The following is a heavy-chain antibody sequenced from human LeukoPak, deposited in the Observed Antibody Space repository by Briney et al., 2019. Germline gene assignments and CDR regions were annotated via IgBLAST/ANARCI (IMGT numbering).Heavy chain of an antibody. Sequence: ASVKVSCKASGYTFTSYYMHWVRQAPGQGLEWMGIINPSGGSTSYAQKFQGRVTMTRDTSTSTVYMELSSLSAEDTAVYYCTKVGVEGRYCSGGSCYLPDYWGQGTLVAVSS. J-gene: IGHJ4*02. D-gene: IGHD2-15*01. V-gene: IGHV1-46*01. CDR3: TKVGVEGRYCSGGSCYLPDY. CDR2: INPSGGST. CDR1: GYTFTSYY.